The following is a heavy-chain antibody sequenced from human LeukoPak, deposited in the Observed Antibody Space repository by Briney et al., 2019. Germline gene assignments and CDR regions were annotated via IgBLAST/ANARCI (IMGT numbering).Heavy chain of an antibody. CDR2: ISSSSSYT. CDR3: ARDMEWELLANWFDR. V-gene: IGHV3-11*05. Sequence: GGSLRLSCAAYGFTFSDYYMSWIRQAPGKGLEWVSYISSSSSYTNYADSVKGRFTISRDNAKNSLYLQMNSLRAEDTAVYYCARDMEWELLANWFDRWGQGTLVTVSS. J-gene: IGHJ5*02. D-gene: IGHD1-26*01. CDR1: GFTFSDYY.